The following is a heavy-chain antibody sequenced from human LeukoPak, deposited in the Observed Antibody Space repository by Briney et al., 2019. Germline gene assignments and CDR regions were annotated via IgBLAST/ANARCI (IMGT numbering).Heavy chain of an antibody. CDR3: AREGKVGTGGAFDI. V-gene: IGHV1-2*02. J-gene: IGHJ3*02. D-gene: IGHD1-26*01. Sequence: ASVKVSCKASGYTFTGYYTHWVRQAPGQGLEWMGWINPNSGGTNYAQKFHGRVTMTRDTSISTAYMELSRLRSDDTAVYYCAREGKVGTGGAFDIWGQGTMVTVSS. CDR2: INPNSGGT. CDR1: GYTFTGYY.